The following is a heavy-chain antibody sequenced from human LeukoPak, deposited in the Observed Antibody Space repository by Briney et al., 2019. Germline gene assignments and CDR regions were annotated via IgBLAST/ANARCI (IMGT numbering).Heavy chain of an antibody. Sequence: GGSLRLSCAASGFTFSSYAMSWVRQAPGKGLEWVSAISGSGGSTYYADFVKGRFTISRDNSKNTLYLQMNSLRAEDTAVYYCARKSCSSTSCYYYFDYWGQGTLVTVSS. CDR1: GFTFSSYA. CDR3: ARKSCSSTSCYYYFDY. V-gene: IGHV3-23*01. CDR2: ISGSGGST. D-gene: IGHD2-2*01. J-gene: IGHJ4*02.